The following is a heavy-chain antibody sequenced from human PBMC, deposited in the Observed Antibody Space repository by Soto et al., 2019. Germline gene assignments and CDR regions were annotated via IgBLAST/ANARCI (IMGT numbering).Heavy chain of an antibody. J-gene: IGHJ4*02. CDR3: AKSYGSGSRPFDY. Sequence: QVQLVQSGAEVKKPGSSVSVSCRASGDIFTSHTISWVRQAPGQGLEWVGRIIPILGMSTYAQKFQGRVSMIADRSSSTAYMELSSLISDDTAVYYCAKSYGSGSRPFDYWGQGTLVTVSS. CDR2: IIPILGMS. CDR1: GDIFTSHT. V-gene: IGHV1-69*02. D-gene: IGHD3-10*01.